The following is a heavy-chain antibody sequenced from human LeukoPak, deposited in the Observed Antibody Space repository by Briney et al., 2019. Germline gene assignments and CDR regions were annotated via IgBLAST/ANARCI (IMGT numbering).Heavy chain of an antibody. J-gene: IGHJ4*02. Sequence: SVKVSCKASGGTFSSYAISWVRQAPGQGLEWMGGIIPIFGTANCAQKFQGRVTITADESTSTAYMELSSLRSEDAAVYYCARENSGPYYFDYWGQGTLVTVSS. V-gene: IGHV1-69*13. CDR2: IIPIFGTA. D-gene: IGHD2/OR15-2a*01. CDR3: ARENSGPYYFDY. CDR1: GGTFSSYA.